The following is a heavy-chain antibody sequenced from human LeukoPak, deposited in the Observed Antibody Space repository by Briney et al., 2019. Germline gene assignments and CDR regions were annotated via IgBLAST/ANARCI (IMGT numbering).Heavy chain of an antibody. D-gene: IGHD5-18*01. CDR3: ARGFDTASFDY. CDR2: IYYSGST. V-gene: IGHV4-59*01. Sequence: PSETLSLTCTVSGGSISSYYWSWIRQPPGKGLEWIGYIYYSGSTNYNPSLKSRVTISVDTSKNQFSLKLSSVTAADTAVYYCARGFDTASFDYWSQGTLVTVSS. CDR1: GGSISSYY. J-gene: IGHJ4*02.